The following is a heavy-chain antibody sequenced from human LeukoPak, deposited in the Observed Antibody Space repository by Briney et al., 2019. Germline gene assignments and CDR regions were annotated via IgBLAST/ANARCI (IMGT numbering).Heavy chain of an antibody. V-gene: IGHV1-2*02. D-gene: IGHD3-22*01. CDR3: AREEGYDSSGYFVS. J-gene: IGHJ5*01. Sequence: ASVKVSCKASGYTFTSYYMHWVRQAPGQGLEWMGWINPNSGGTNYAQKFQGRVTMTRDTSISTAYMELSRLRSDDTAVYYCAREEGYDSSGYFVSWGQGTLVTVCS. CDR2: INPNSGGT. CDR1: GYTFTSYY.